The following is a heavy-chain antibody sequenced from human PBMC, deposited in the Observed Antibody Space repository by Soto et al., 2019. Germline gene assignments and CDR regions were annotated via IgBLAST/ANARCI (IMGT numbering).Heavy chain of an antibody. D-gene: IGHD3-10*01. Sequence: QVQLVESGGGVVQPGRSLRLSCAASGFTFSSYGMHWVRQAPGKGLEWVAVIWYDGSNKYYADSVKGRFTISSDNSKNTLYLQMNSLRAEDTAVYYCARESYGSGSYGVGENWGQGTLVTVSS. J-gene: IGHJ4*02. CDR1: GFTFSSYG. CDR2: IWYDGSNK. CDR3: ARESYGSGSYGVGEN. V-gene: IGHV3-33*01.